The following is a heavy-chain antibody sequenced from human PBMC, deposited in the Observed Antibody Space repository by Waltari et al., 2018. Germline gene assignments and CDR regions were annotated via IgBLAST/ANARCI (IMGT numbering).Heavy chain of an antibody. V-gene: IGHV3-74*01. CDR2: MNSDGINT. CDR1: GFTILSNW. J-gene: IGHJ5*02. CDR3: AGGPQSGASSAWYGWFDP. Sequence: VQLVESGGNFVQPGGSLRLPCAASGFTILSNWMHWVCHAPGKGLVWVSRMNSDGINTRYADSVKGRFTISRDNAKNTLYLEMNSLRAEDTAVYFCAGGPQSGASSAWYGWFDPWGQGTLVTVSS. D-gene: IGHD6-13*01.